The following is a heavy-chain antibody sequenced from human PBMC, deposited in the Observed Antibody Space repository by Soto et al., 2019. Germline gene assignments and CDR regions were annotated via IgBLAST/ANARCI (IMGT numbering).Heavy chain of an antibody. V-gene: IGHV3-23*01. CDR3: AKRQGTGLAAKNFDF. CDR2: ISDGGDLI. J-gene: IGHJ4*02. D-gene: IGHD2-15*01. Sequence: EVQLLESGGGLVQPGGSLRVSCAASGFPFSNHAMSWVRQAPGKGLEWVSGISDGGDLIYYADSVKGRFSMSRDNSENMLYLQMTNLGAEDTAIYFCAKRQGTGLAAKNFDFWGQGTLVTVSS. CDR1: GFPFSNHA.